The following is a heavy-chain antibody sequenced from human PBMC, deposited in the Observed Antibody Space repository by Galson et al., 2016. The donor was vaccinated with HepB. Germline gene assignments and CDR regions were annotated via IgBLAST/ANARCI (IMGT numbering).Heavy chain of an antibody. CDR2: SSPYNGNT. Sequence: SVKVSCKASGYTFTSWGISWVRQAPGQGLEWMGWSSPYNGNTNYAQNFQGRVTMTTGTSTGTAYMELRNLRYDDTAVYYCAGESSVRPGAHYYYYGLDFWGQGTTVTVSS. CDR3: AGESSVRPGAHYYYYGLDF. V-gene: IGHV1-18*01. D-gene: IGHD1-1*01. CDR1: GYTFTSWG. J-gene: IGHJ6*02.